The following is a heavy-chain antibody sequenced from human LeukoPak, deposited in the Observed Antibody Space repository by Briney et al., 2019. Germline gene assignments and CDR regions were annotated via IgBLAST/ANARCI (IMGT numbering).Heavy chain of an antibody. CDR3: GNHDYSDYY. CDR2: MWYDGSNK. V-gene: IGHV3-33*01. D-gene: IGHD4-11*01. J-gene: IGHJ4*02. CDR1: GFTFSSYG. Sequence: PGGSLRLSCAASGFTFSSYGMHWVRQAPGKGLEWVAVMWYDGSNKYYADSVKGRFTISRDNSKNTLYLQMNSLRAEDTAVYYCGNHDYSDYYGGQGTLVTVSA.